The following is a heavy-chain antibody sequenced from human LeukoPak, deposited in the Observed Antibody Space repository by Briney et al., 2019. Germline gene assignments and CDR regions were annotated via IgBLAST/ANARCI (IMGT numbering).Heavy chain of an antibody. CDR3: ARDLRGDDI. D-gene: IGHD5/OR15-5a*01. V-gene: IGHV1-46*01. CDR2: INPSAGST. J-gene: IGHJ3*02. Sequence: ASGKVSCKASGYTFTNYYIHWVRQTPGQGLEWMGIINPSAGSTTYAQKFQGRITMTRDTSTSTVYMELTSLRSEDTAVYYCARDLRGDDIWGQGTMVTVSS. CDR1: GYTFTNYY.